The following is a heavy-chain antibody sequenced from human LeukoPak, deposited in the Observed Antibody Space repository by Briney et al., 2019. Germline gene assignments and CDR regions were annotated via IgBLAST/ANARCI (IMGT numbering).Heavy chain of an antibody. Sequence: SETLSLTCTVSGGSISSSSYYWGWIRQPPGKGLEWIGEINHSGSTNYNPSLKSRVTISVDTSKNQFSLKLSSVTAADTAVYYCARGLLSPPTIAAAGTWFDPWGQGTLVTVSS. D-gene: IGHD6-13*01. CDR2: INHSGST. CDR1: GGSISSSSYY. V-gene: IGHV4-39*07. CDR3: ARGLLSPPTIAAAGTWFDP. J-gene: IGHJ5*02.